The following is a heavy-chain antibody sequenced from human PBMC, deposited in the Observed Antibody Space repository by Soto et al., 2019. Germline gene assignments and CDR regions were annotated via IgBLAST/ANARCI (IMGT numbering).Heavy chain of an antibody. V-gene: IGHV4-34*01. D-gene: IGHD6-13*01. J-gene: IGHJ4*02. Sequence: SETLSLTCAVYGGSFSGYYWSWIRQPPGKGLEWIGEINHSGSTNYNPSLKSRGTISVDTSKNQFSLKLSSVTAADTAVYYCARGLKGIAAAGTVYWGQGTLVTVSS. CDR1: GGSFSGYY. CDR2: INHSGST. CDR3: ARGLKGIAAAGTVY.